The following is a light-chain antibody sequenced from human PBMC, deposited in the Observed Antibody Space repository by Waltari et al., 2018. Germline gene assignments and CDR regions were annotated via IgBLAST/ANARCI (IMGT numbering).Light chain of an antibody. J-gene: IGKJ2*01. CDR2: WAS. Sequence: DIVMTQSPDSLAVSLGERATINCKSSQSVLYSSNNKNYLAWYQQKPGQPPKLLIYWASTRESGVPDRFSGSGSGTDFTLTIRSLQAEDVAGYYCQQYYTTPRTFGQGTRLEIK. V-gene: IGKV4-1*01. CDR1: QSVLYSSNNKNY. CDR3: QQYYTTPRT.